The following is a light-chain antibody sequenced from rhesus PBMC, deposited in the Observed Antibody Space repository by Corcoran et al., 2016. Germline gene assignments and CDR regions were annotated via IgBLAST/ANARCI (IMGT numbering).Light chain of an antibody. V-gene: IGKV1-28*03. CDR3: LQHTSYPLT. Sequence: DIQMTQSPSSLSASVGDTVTITCRASQGISSYLNWFQQKPGKAPKLLIYDASSLESGVPSRFSGSGSGTDFTLTISSLQPEDFAAYYCLQHTSYPLTFSGGTKVEIK. CDR1: QGISSY. CDR2: DAS. J-gene: IGKJ4*01.